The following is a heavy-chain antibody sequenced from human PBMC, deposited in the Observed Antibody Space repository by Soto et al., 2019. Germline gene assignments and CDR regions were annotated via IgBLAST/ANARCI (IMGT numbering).Heavy chain of an antibody. J-gene: IGHJ6*02. Sequence: PGGSLRLSCAASRFTFSSYTMNWVRQAPGKGLEWVSSISSSRSYIYYADSVKGRFTISRDNAKNSLFLQMNSLRAEDTAVYYCARVSVEGDFWSGYFSGGPPPLDVWGQGTTVTVSS. CDR2: ISSSRSYI. CDR1: RFTFSSYT. CDR3: ARVSVEGDFWSGYFSGGPPPLDV. V-gene: IGHV3-21*01. D-gene: IGHD3-3*01.